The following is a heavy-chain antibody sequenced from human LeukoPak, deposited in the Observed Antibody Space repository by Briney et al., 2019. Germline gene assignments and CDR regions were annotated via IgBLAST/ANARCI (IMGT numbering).Heavy chain of an antibody. J-gene: IGHJ4*02. CDR2: ISNDGSNE. Sequence: GRSLRLSCAASGFTFSSYGMHWVCQAPGKGLEWVAVISNDGSNEYYADSVKGRFTISRDNSKNTLYLQMNSLRAEDTAVYYCAKEREWFGELPLGYWGQGTLVTVSS. V-gene: IGHV3-30*18. D-gene: IGHD3-10*01. CDR1: GFTFSSYG. CDR3: AKEREWFGELPLGY.